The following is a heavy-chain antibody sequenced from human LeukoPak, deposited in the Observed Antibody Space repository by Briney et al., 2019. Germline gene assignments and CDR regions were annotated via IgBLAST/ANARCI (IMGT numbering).Heavy chain of an antibody. J-gene: IGHJ2*01. V-gene: IGHV4-39*07. CDR1: GGSISSSSYY. CDR2: IYYSGST. CDR3: ARLPYYDSSASYWYFDL. Sequence: SETLSLTCTVSGGSISSSSYYWGWIRQPPGKGLEWIGSIYYSGSTYYNPSLKSRVTISVDTSKNQFSLKLSSVTAADTAVYYCARLPYYDSSASYWYFDLWGRGTLVTVSS. D-gene: IGHD3-22*01.